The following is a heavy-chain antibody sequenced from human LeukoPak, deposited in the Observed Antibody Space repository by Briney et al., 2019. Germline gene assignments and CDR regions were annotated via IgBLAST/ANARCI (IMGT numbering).Heavy chain of an antibody. CDR2: ISAYNGNT. CDR1: GYTFTSYG. D-gene: IGHD1-26*01. CDR3: ARDPVGATTGAYYFDY. J-gene: IGHJ4*02. V-gene: IGHV1-18*01. Sequence: ASVKVSCKASGYTFTSYGISWVRQAPGQGLEWMEWISAYNGNTNYAQKLQGRVTMTTDTSTSTAYMELRSLRSDDTAVYYCARDPVGATTGAYYFDYWGQGTLVTVSS.